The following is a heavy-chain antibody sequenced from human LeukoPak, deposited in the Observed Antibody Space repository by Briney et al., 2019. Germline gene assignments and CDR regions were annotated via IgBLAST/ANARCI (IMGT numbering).Heavy chain of an antibody. Sequence: GGSLRLSCAASGFTFSSYAMSWVRQAPGKELEWVSTISGSGGSTYYADSVKGRFTISRDNSKNTLYLQMNSLRAEDTAVYYCAKGRGQVVITSLDYWGQGTLVTVSS. CDR3: AKGRGQVVITSLDY. V-gene: IGHV3-23*01. D-gene: IGHD3-22*01. J-gene: IGHJ4*02. CDR2: ISGSGGST. CDR1: GFTFSSYA.